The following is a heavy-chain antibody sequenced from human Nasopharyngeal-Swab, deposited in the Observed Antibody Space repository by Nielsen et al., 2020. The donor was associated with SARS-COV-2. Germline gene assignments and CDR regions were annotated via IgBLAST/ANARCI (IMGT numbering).Heavy chain of an antibody. D-gene: IGHD1-26*01. CDR1: GDSISNNRYY. Sequence: SETLSLTCSVSGDSISNNRYYWSWIRQPPGKGLEWIGGVYHSGYTYYNPSLRSRVTISADTSKNQFSLRLTSMTAADTAVYFCARRETAGSWYFDSWGRGTLVTVSS. V-gene: IGHV4-39*07. J-gene: IGHJ4*01. CDR3: ARRETAGSWYFDS. CDR2: VYHSGYT.